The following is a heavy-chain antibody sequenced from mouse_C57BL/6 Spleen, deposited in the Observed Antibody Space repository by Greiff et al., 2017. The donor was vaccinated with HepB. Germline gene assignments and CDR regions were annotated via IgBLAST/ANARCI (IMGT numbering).Heavy chain of an antibody. CDR3: AREAIYDGYYGGFAY. D-gene: IGHD2-3*01. CDR2: INPYNGGT. J-gene: IGHJ3*01. V-gene: IGHV1-19*01. Sequence: EVQLQQSGPVLVKPGASVKMSCKASGYTFTDYYMNWVKQSHGKSLEWIGVINPYNGGTSYNQKFKGKATLTVDKSSSTAYMELNSLTSEDSAVYYCAREAIYDGYYGGFAYWGQGTLVTVSA. CDR1: GYTFTDYY.